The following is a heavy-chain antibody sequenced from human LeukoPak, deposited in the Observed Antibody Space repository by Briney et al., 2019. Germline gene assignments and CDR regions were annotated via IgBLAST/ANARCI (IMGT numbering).Heavy chain of an antibody. V-gene: IGHV4-30-2*01. CDR1: GGSISSGGYS. D-gene: IGHD3-22*01. CDR3: ARVAHYYDSKSSDY. J-gene: IGHJ4*02. CDR2: IYHSGSA. Sequence: PSETLSPTCAVSGGSISSGGYSWSWVRQPPGKGLEWIGYIYHSGSAYYNPSLKSRVTISVDRSKNQFSLKLSSVTAADTAVYYCARVAHYYDSKSSDYWGQGTLVTVSS.